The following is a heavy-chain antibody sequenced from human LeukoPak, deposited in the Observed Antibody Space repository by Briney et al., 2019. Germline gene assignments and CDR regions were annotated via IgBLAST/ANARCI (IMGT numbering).Heavy chain of an antibody. CDR2: IIPIFGTA. V-gene: IGHV1-69*13. J-gene: IGHJ4*02. CDR1: GGTFGSYA. D-gene: IGHD3-22*01. Sequence: SVKVSCKASGGTFGSYAISWVRQAPGQGLEWMGGIIPIFGTANYAQKSQGRVTITADESTSTAYMELSSLRSEDTAVYYCARGVRNHYYDSSGYYYFDYWGQGTLVTVSS. CDR3: ARGVRNHYYDSSGYYYFDY.